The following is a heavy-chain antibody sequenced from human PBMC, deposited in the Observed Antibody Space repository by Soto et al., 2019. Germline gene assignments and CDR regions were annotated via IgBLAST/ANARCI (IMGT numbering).Heavy chain of an antibody. CDR3: AKLLPRSSGWYEGFDY. D-gene: IGHD6-19*01. J-gene: IGHJ4*02. CDR1: GFTFSSYA. V-gene: IGHV3-23*01. CDR2: ISGSGGST. Sequence: EVQLLESGGGLVQPGGSLRLSCAASGFTFSSYAMSWVRQAPGKGLEWVSVISGSGGSTYYADSVKGRFTISRDNSKNTLYLQMNSLRAEDTAVYYCAKLLPRSSGWYEGFDYWGQGTLVTVSS.